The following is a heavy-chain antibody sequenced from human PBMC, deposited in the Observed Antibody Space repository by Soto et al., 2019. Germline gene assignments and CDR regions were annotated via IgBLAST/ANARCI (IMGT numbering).Heavy chain of an antibody. D-gene: IGHD3-10*01. V-gene: IGHV4-59*01. CDR1: GGSISSYY. CDR2: IYYSGST. J-gene: IGHJ4*02. CDR3: ARVALAAGAVYGFDY. Sequence: SETLSLTCTVSGGSISSYYWSWIRQPPGKGLEWIGYIYYSGSTNYNPSLKSRVTISVDTSKNQFSLKLSSVTAADTAVYYCARVALAAGAVYGFDYWGQGTLVTVSS.